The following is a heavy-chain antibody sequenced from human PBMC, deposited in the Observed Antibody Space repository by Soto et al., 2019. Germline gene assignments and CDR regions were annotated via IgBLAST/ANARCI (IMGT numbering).Heavy chain of an antibody. J-gene: IGHJ4*02. D-gene: IGHD1-26*01. Sequence: PSETLSLTCNVSGGSVSNYYWTWIRQSPEKGLEWTAYMYYNGNINYNPSLKSRVTISIDTSKNHFSLTLKSVTAADTAVYYCAASYSDFDYWGQGTLVTVSS. CDR3: AASYSDFDY. CDR2: MYYNGNI. CDR1: GGSVSNYY. V-gene: IGHV4-59*02.